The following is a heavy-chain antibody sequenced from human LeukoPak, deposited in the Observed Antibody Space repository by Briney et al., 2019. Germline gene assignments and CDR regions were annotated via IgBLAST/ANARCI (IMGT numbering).Heavy chain of an antibody. Sequence: SSETLSLTCTVSGGSITSSSYYWGWIRQPPGKGLEWIGTFYYSGSTYQNPSLKSRVTISLDTSKNQFSLKLSSVTAADTAVYYCASSYYYDSSGYWYRRADAFDIWGQGTMVTVSS. CDR1: GGSITSSSYY. J-gene: IGHJ3*02. V-gene: IGHV4-39*07. CDR2: FYYSGST. CDR3: ASSYYYDSSGYWYRRADAFDI. D-gene: IGHD3-22*01.